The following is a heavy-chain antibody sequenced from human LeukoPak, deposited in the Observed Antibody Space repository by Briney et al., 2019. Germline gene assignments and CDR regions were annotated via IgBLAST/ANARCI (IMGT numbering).Heavy chain of an antibody. CDR3: AKDLGGAGTYYWSAFDI. J-gene: IGHJ3*02. Sequence: GGSLRLSCAASGFTFSSYAMSWVRQAPGKGLEWVSHISGSGSSTYYADSVKGQFIISRDNSKNTLYLQMDSLRGNDTAVYYCAKDLGGAGTYYWSAFDIWGQGAMVTVSS. V-gene: IGHV3-23*01. CDR1: GFTFSSYA. D-gene: IGHD3-10*01. CDR2: ISGSGSST.